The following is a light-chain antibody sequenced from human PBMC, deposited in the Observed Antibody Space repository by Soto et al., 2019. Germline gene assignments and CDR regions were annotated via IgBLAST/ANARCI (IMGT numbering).Light chain of an antibody. J-gene: IGKJ5*01. V-gene: IGKV3-11*01. CDR1: LSVSVY. Sequence: VVLTQSPATLSLSPGERATLSWRTSLSVSVYLDWDQQKPGQAPRLLISDSSNRATGIPARFSGSGSGTDFTLTISSLEPEDFAVYYCHQRQYWPTSTFGQGTRLEIK. CDR2: DSS. CDR3: HQRQYWPTST.